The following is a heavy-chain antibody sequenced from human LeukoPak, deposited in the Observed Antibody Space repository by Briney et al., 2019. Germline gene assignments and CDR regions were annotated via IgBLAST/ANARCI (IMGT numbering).Heavy chain of an antibody. CDR3: ARDRYQDWFDP. CDR1: GGSISSSNW. Sequence: SGTLSLTCAVSGGSISSSNWWSWVRQPPGKGLEWIGEIYHSGSTNYNPSLKSRVTISIDTSKNQFSLNLSSVTAADTAVYYCARDRYQDWFDPWGQGTLVTVSS. V-gene: IGHV4-4*02. CDR2: IYHSGST. D-gene: IGHD2-2*01. J-gene: IGHJ5*02.